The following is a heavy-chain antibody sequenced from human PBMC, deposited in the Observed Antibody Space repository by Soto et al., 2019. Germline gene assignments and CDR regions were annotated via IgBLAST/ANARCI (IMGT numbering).Heavy chain of an antibody. D-gene: IGHD5-18*01. CDR2: INAGNGNT. V-gene: IGHV1-3*01. CDR1: GYTFTSYA. CDR3: ARGLVPDTAMVTGYYYYGMDV. J-gene: IGHJ6*02. Sequence: GASVKVSCKASGYTFTSYAMHWVRQAPGQRLEWMGWINAGNGNTKYSQKFQGRVTITRDTSASTACMELSSLRSEDTAVYYCARGLVPDTAMVTGYYYYGMDVWGQGTTVTVSS.